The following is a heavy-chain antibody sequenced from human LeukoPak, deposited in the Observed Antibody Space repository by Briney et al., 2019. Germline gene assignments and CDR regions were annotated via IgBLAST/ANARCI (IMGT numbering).Heavy chain of an antibody. J-gene: IGHJ4*02. CDR1: GGSISSYY. CDR3: ARGSSGYPIDY. D-gene: IGHD3-22*01. V-gene: IGHV4-59*12. Sequence: SETLSLTCTASGGSISSYYWSRIRQPPGKGLEWIGYIYYSGSTYYNPSLKSRVTISVDTSKNQFSLKLSSVTAADTAVYYCARGSSGYPIDYWGQGTLVTVSS. CDR2: IYYSGST.